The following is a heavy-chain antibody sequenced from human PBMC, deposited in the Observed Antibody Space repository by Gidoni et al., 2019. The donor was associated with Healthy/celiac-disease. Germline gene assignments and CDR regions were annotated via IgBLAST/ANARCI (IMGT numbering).Heavy chain of an antibody. V-gene: IGHV3-9*01. J-gene: IGHJ6*03. CDR2: NSWNSGSI. D-gene: IGHD6-6*01. Sequence: EVQLVESGGGLVQPGRSLRLSCAASGFTFDDYAMHWVRQAPGKGLEWGSGNSWNSGSIGYADSVKGRFTISRDNAKNSLYLQMNSLRAEDTALYYCAKAIGAPGLNYYYYYMDVWGKGTTVTVSS. CDR3: AKAIGAPGLNYYYYYMDV. CDR1: GFTFDDYA.